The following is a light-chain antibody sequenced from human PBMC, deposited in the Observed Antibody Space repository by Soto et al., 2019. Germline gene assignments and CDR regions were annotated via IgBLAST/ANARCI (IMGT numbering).Light chain of an antibody. CDR2: AAS. V-gene: IGKV1-39*01. CDR3: QQSYSTPLT. Sequence: DIQMTQSPSSVSASVGDRVTITCRASQSISSRLVWYQQKPGKAPKLLIYAASSLQSGVPSRFSGSGSGTDFTLTISSLQPEDFATYYCQQSYSTPLTFGGGTKVDIK. CDR1: QSISSR. J-gene: IGKJ4*01.